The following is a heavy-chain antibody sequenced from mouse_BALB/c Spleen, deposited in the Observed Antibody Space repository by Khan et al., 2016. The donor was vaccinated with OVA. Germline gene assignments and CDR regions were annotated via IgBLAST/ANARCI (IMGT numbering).Heavy chain of an antibody. CDR1: GYSITSGYA. CDR2: ISYSGVT. J-gene: IGHJ2*01. CDR3: ARGNYYGYYFDY. Sequence: DVKLQESGPGLVKPSQSLSLTCTVTGYSITSGYAWNWIRQFPGNKLEWMGYISYSGVTSYTPSLKSRISITRDTSKNQFFLQLNSLTTEDTATYYCARGNYYGYYFDYGGQGTTLTVSS. V-gene: IGHV3-2*02. D-gene: IGHD1-1*01.